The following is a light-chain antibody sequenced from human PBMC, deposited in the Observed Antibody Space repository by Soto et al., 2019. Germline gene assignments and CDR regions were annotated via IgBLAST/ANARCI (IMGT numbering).Light chain of an antibody. CDR1: QSFSSSY. CDR3: QQYFEWPPMT. J-gene: IGKJ1*01. CDR2: GAS. V-gene: IGKV3-20*01. Sequence: EIVLTQSPGSLSLSPGERATLSCRASQSFSSSYLAWYQQKPGQAPRLLIYGASSRATGIPDRFSGSGSGTDFTLTISRLEPEDSAIYYCQQYFEWPPMTFGQGTKVEI.